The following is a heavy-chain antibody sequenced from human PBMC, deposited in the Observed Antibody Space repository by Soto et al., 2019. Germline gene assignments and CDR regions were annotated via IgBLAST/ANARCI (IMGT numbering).Heavy chain of an antibody. D-gene: IGHD3-22*01. Sequence: ASVKVSCKASGYTFTSYAMHWVRQAPGQRLEWMGWINAGNGNTKYSQKFQGRVTITADKSTSTAYMELSSLRSEDTAVYYCARDMYYDSSGPYWGQGTLVTVSS. CDR2: INAGNGNT. V-gene: IGHV1-3*01. CDR1: GYTFTSYA. J-gene: IGHJ4*02. CDR3: ARDMYYDSSGPY.